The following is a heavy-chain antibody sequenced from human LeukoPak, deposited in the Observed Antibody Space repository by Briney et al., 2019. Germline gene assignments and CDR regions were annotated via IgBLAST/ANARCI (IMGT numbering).Heavy chain of an antibody. V-gene: IGHV3-53*01. Sequence: PGGSLRLSCAASGFTVSSNYMSWVRQAPGKGLEWVSVIYSGGSTYYADSVKGRFTISRDNSKNTLFLQMNSLRAEDTAVYYCARAFDYQFDPWGQGTLVTVSS. CDR1: GFTVSSNY. D-gene: IGHD4-11*01. CDR3: ARAFDYQFDP. CDR2: IYSGGST. J-gene: IGHJ5*02.